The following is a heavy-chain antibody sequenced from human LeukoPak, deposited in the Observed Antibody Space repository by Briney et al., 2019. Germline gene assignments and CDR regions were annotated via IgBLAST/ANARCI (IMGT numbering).Heavy chain of an antibody. D-gene: IGHD3-9*01. Sequence: GESLKISCQGSGYSFTSYWIGWVRQMPGKGLEWMGIIYPGDSDTRYSPSFQGQVTISADKSISTAYLQWSSLKASDTAMYYCARRYFDWLSNQYYFGYWGQGTLVTVSS. V-gene: IGHV5-51*01. CDR3: ARRYFDWLSNQYYFGY. CDR2: IYPGDSDT. CDR1: GYSFTSYW. J-gene: IGHJ4*02.